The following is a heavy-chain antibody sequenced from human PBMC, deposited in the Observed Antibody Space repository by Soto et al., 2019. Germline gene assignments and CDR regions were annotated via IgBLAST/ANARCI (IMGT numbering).Heavy chain of an antibody. CDR1: GFSLTTSGVG. D-gene: IGHD3-3*01. CDR3: AHRVLRTVFGLVTTTAIYFDF. Sequence: QITLNESGPTQVNPRQTLTLTCTFSGFSLTTSGVGVDWIRQSPGKAPEWLALIYWDDDKRYSPSLKSRLTITKDTSKNQVVLTMADLDPADTATYYCAHRVLRTVFGLVTTTAIYFDFWGQGTPVAVSS. CDR2: IYWDDDK. V-gene: IGHV2-5*02. J-gene: IGHJ4*02.